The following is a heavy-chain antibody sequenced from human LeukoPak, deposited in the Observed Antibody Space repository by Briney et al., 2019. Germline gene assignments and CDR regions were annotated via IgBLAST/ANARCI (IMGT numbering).Heavy chain of an antibody. CDR1: KFNFNSYG. D-gene: IGHD4-17*01. V-gene: IGHV3-23*01. CDR3: AKDPNGDYIGTFDI. J-gene: IGHJ3*02. Sequence: PGGSLRLSCTTSKFNFNSYGMTWVRQAPGKGLGWVSSISGSGGSTQYAASVQGRFTISRDNSKNTLYLQMNSLRAEDTAVYYCAKDPNGDYIGTFDIWGQGTMVTVSS. CDR2: ISGSGGST.